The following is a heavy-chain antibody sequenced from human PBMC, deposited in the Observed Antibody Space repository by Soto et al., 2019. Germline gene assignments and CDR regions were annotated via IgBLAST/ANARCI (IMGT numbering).Heavy chain of an antibody. V-gene: IGHV3-74*01. Sequence: GGSLRLSCAASGFTFSSYWMHWVRQAPGKGLVWVSRINSDGSSTSYADSVKGRFTISRDNAKNTLYLQMNSLRAEDTAVYYCARPIYGDYAFDSWGQGTLVTVSS. D-gene: IGHD4-17*01. CDR2: INSDGSST. CDR1: GFTFSSYW. J-gene: IGHJ4*02. CDR3: ARPIYGDYAFDS.